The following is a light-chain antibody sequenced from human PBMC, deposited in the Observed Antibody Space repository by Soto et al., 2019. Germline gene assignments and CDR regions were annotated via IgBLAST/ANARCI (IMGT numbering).Light chain of an antibody. CDR3: QQSFRSPIT. V-gene: IGKV1-39*01. Sequence: DMQMTQCPSSLSASGGDTVTRACRASQSIALSVNWYQQKPGKAPKLLIYVAFTLESGVPSRFSGSGSGTEFTLTIRSLQPEDFATYYCQQSFRSPITFGQGTRLEI. J-gene: IGKJ5*01. CDR2: VAF. CDR1: QSIALS.